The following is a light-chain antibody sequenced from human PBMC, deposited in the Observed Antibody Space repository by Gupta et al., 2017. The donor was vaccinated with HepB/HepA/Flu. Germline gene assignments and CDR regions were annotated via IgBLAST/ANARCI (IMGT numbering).Light chain of an antibody. J-gene: IGKJ1*01. Sequence: VLTQSPGTLSLPAGERATLSCRASQRVSNTYLAWYQQRPGQAPRLLIFGASIRATGIPDRFRGGGSGADFTLTISRLEPEDFAMYYFQQYCTSVPWTFGQGTKVEIK. CDR1: QRVSNTY. CDR3: QQYCTSVPWT. V-gene: IGKV3-20*01. CDR2: GAS.